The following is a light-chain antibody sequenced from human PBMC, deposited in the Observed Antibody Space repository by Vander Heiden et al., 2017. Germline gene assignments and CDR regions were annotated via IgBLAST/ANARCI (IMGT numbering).Light chain of an antibody. CDR1: QRISTN. J-gene: IGKJ3*01. V-gene: IGKV1-39*01. Sequence: DIQMTQSPSSLSASVGDSVTITCRASQRISTNLNWYQQKAGKAPKLLISAASTLQSGVPSRFSGSNSGTEFTLTISDLQPDDCATFYCQQSYTRPRTFGPGTKVEIK. CDR2: AAS. CDR3: QQSYTRPRT.